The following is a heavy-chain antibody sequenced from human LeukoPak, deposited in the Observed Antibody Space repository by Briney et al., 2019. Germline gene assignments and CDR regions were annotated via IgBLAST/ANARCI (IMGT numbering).Heavy chain of an antibody. CDR1: GFTFSSYS. CDR2: ISSSSSTI. V-gene: IGHV3-48*04. Sequence: GGSLRVSCAASGFTFSSYSMNWVRQAPGKGLEWVSYISSSSSTIYYADSVKGRFTISRDNAKNSLYLQMNSLRAEDTAVYYCARDTGCSSTSCYTHWFDPWGQGTLVTVSS. CDR3: ARDTGCSSTSCYTHWFDP. D-gene: IGHD2-2*02. J-gene: IGHJ5*02.